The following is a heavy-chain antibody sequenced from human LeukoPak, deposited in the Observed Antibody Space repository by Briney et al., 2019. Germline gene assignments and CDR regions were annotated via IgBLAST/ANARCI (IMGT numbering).Heavy chain of an antibody. Sequence: GSLRLSCSASGFTFRSYRINLGRQAPGKGLEWISYISSSSSTIYSADSVKGRFTISRDNAKNSLYLQMNSLRDEDTAVYYCARRGYGSSGYTNWFDPWGQGTLVTVSS. J-gene: IGHJ5*02. CDR3: ARRGYGSSGYTNWFDP. CDR2: ISSSSSTI. V-gene: IGHV3-48*02. D-gene: IGHD3-22*01. CDR1: GFTFRSYR.